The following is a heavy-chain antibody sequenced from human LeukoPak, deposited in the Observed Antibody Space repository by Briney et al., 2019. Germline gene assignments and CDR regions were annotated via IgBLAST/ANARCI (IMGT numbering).Heavy chain of an antibody. D-gene: IGHD6-19*01. CDR2: IYTSGST. J-gene: IGHJ4*02. Sequence: SETLSLTCTVSGGSISSYYWSWIRQPAGKGLEWIGRIYTSGSTNYNPSLKSRVTISVDTSKNQFSLKLSSVTAADTAVYYCARHRYSSGWYFEYRGEFGYWGQGTLVTVSS. CDR3: ARHRYSSGWYFEYRGEFGY. CDR1: GGSISSYY. V-gene: IGHV4-4*07.